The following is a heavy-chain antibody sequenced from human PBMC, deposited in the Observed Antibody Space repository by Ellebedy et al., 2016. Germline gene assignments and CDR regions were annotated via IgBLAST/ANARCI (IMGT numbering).Heavy chain of an antibody. J-gene: IGHJ4*02. Sequence: GESLKISXAASGFTFSDYYISWIRQTPGKGLEWVTYISPSSITISYTDSVKGRFTISRDNAKNSLYLQLNSPRVEDTAVYFCARGTGHFDYWGQGTLVTVSS. CDR3: ARGTGHFDY. V-gene: IGHV3-11*01. D-gene: IGHD1-1*01. CDR2: ISPSSITI. CDR1: GFTFSDYY.